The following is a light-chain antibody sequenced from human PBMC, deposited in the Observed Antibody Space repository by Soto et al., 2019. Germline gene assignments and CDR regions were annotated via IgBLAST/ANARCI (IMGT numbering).Light chain of an antibody. V-gene: IGKV1-5*01. CDR2: HAS. J-gene: IGKJ1*01. Sequence: DIQMTQSPSILSASAGDRVTITGRASQSIRFCLAWYQQKPGTAPKLLIYHASTLESGVPSRFSGSGSGTEFTLTISSLQPDDFATYYCQQYNSYSFGQGTKVDVK. CDR3: QQYNSYS. CDR1: QSIRFC.